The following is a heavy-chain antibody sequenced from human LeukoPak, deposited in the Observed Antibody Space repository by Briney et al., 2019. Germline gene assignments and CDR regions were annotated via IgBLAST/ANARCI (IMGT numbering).Heavy chain of an antibody. CDR3: ARGRGGWYFDY. CDR1: GFTVSSYY. Sequence: GGSLRLSCAASGFTVSSYYMHWVRQAPGKGLEWVSVFYSGGGTSYADSVKGRFTISRDNSKNTLYLQMNVLRAEDTAVYYCARGRGGWYFDYWGQGTLVTVSS. J-gene: IGHJ4*02. CDR2: FYSGGGT. D-gene: IGHD6-19*01. V-gene: IGHV3-53*01.